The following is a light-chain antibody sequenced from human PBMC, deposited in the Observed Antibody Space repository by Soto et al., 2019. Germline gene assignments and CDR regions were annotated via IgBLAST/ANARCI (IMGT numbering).Light chain of an antibody. CDR1: QSVSSSY. Sequence: EIVLTRSPGTLSLSPGERATLSCRASQSVSSSYLAWYLQKPGQAPRLLIYGASSRATGIPDRFSGSGSGTDFTLTISRLEPEDFAVYYCQQYGSSPPWTFGQGTKVEIK. V-gene: IGKV3-20*01. CDR3: QQYGSSPPWT. CDR2: GAS. J-gene: IGKJ1*01.